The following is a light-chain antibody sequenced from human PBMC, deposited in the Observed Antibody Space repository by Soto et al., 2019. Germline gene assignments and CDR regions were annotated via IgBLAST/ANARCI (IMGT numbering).Light chain of an antibody. V-gene: IGKV1-5*03. J-gene: IGKJ1*01. Sequence: DIQMTQSPSTLSASVGDRVTITCRASQSVDDWLAWFQQKPGKAPKVLIYKASSLDSGVPSRFSGSGSGTEFTLTITSLQPDDFASYYCQHYSASSPWTFGQGTKVEIK. CDR3: QHYSASSPWT. CDR1: QSVDDW. CDR2: KAS.